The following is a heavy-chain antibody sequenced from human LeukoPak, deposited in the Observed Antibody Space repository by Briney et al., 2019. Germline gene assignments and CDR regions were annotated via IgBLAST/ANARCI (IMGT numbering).Heavy chain of an antibody. V-gene: IGHV5-10-1*01. CDR1: GYSFTTYR. Sequence: GESLKISCKGSGYSFTTYRISWVRQMPGKGLEWTGTIDPRDSYSNYSPSFQGHVTISADKSISTASLQWSSLQASDTAMYYCARHGGGFDYWGQGTLVTVSS. CDR3: ARHGGGFDY. D-gene: IGHD3-10*01. CDR2: IDPRDSYS. J-gene: IGHJ4*02.